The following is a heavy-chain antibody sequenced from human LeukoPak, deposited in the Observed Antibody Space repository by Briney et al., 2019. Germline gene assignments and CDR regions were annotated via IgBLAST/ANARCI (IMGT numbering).Heavy chain of an antibody. D-gene: IGHD2-15*01. J-gene: IGHJ3*02. Sequence: GGSLRLSCAASGFSFITYAMSWVRQAPGKGLEWVAVIWYDGSNDYYANSVKGRFTISRDNSKNTLYLQMNSLRAEDTAVYFCARKNTQDAFDIWGQGTMVTVSS. CDR3: ARKNTQDAFDI. V-gene: IGHV3-33*08. CDR1: GFSFITYA. CDR2: IWYDGSND.